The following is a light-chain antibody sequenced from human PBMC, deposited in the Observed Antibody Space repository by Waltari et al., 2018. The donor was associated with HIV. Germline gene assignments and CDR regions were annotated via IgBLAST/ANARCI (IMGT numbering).Light chain of an antibody. V-gene: IGLV1-44*01. CDR3: ATWDDSLNGLV. CDR1: SSNIGTNN. Sequence: HSVLPQPPSASGTPGQRVTISCSGSSSNIGTNNVNWYQQLPGTAPKLLIYSNSQRPSGVPDRFSGSKSGTSGSLAISGLQSEDEADYYCATWDDSLNGLVFGGGTKLTVL. J-gene: IGLJ2*01. CDR2: SNS.